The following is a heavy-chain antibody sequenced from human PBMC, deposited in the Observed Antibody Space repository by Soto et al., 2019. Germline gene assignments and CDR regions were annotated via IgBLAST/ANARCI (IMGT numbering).Heavy chain of an antibody. CDR3: AKDPYVGWYCSGGTCPLTS. V-gene: IGHV3-23*01. CDR2: ISGSGDNT. J-gene: IGHJ5*02. CDR1: GFSFETYG. Sequence: EVRLLESGGGLVEPGGSLRLSCTGSGFSFETYGMTWVRQAPGKGLEWVSGISGSGDNTYYADSVKGRFTISRDNARKAVYLQLVRLRAQDTAPYYRAKDPYVGWYCSGGTCPLTSWGQGTLVIVSS. D-gene: IGHD2-15*01.